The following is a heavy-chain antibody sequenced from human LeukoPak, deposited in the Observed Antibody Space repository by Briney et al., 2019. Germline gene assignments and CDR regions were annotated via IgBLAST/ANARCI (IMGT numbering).Heavy chain of an antibody. CDR3: ARVWGPYDYVWGSYPKTLDY. J-gene: IGHJ4*02. Sequence: TGGSLRLSCAASGFTVSSNYMSWVRQAPGKGLEWVANIKQDGSEKYYVDSVKGRFTISRDNAKNSLYLQMNSLRAEDTAVYYCARVWGPYDYVWGSYPKTLDYWGQGTLVTVSS. CDR2: IKQDGSEK. CDR1: GFTVSSNY. D-gene: IGHD3-16*02. V-gene: IGHV3-7*01.